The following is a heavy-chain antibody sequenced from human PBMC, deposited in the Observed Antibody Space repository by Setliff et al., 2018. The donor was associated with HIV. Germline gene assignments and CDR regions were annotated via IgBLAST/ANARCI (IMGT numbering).Heavy chain of an antibody. Sequence: ASVKVSCKASGYSFTSYAITWVRQAPGQGLEWVGWINTNSGTPTYARDFTGRFVFSVDTSVNTAYLQISSLKSGDTGVYYCARGPWVQRWLGYLQNWGQGTQVTAPQ. CDR1: GYSFTSYA. V-gene: IGHV7-4-1*02. J-gene: IGHJ4*02. CDR2: INTNSGTP. D-gene: IGHD5-18*01. CDR3: ARGPWVQRWLGYLQN.